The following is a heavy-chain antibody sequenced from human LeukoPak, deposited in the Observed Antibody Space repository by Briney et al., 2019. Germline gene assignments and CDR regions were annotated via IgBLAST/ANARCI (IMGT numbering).Heavy chain of an antibody. J-gene: IGHJ2*01. CDR1: GFTFSTYC. CDR3: ARELVSLGTGYFDL. V-gene: IGHV3-23*01. D-gene: IGHD7-27*01. CDR2: ITGSSTWT. Sequence: LGGSLRLSCEASGFTFSTYCMTWVRQAPGEGLEWVSGITGSSTWTYYADSGEGRFTISRDNSNNTHHLQMNSRRAEDTAIYYYARELVSLGTGYFDLWGRGTLVTVSS.